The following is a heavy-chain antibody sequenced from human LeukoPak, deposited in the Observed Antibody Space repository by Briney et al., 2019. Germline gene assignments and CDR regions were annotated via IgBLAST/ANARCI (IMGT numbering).Heavy chain of an antibody. J-gene: IGHJ4*02. CDR2: IYYSGST. Sequence: SQTLSLTCTVSGGSISSGGYYWSWLRPHPGQGLEWIGYIYYSGSTYYNPSLKSRVTISVDTSKNQFSLKLSSVTAADTAVYYGARASLLTGYPSGYYFDYWGQGTRVTVSS. D-gene: IGHD3-9*01. CDR3: ARASLLTGYPSGYYFDY. V-gene: IGHV4-31*03. CDR1: GGSISSGGYY.